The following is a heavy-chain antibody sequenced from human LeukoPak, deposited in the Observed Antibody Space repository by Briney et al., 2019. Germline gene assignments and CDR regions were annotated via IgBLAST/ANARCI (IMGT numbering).Heavy chain of an antibody. V-gene: IGHV4-34*01. J-gene: IGHJ4*02. CDR3: ARDLATGTTGTTGFDY. CDR1: GGSFSGYY. D-gene: IGHD1-1*01. Sequence: SETLSLTCAVYGGSFSGYYRSWIRQPPGKGLEWIGEINHSGSTNYNPSLKSRVTISVDTSKNQFSLKLSSVTAADTAVYYCARDLATGTTGTTGFDYWGQGTLVTVSS. CDR2: INHSGST.